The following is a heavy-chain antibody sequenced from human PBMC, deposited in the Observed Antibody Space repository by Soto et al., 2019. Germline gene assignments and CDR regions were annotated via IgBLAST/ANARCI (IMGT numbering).Heavy chain of an antibody. Sequence: SVKVSCKASGGTFSSYAISWVRQAPGQGLEWMGGIIPIFGTANYAQKFQGRVTITADESTSTAYMELSSLRSEDTAVYYCARGPYGGTRYYYYGMDVWGQGTTVTVSS. CDR3: ARGPYGGTRYYYYGMDV. CDR2: IIPIFGTA. CDR1: GGTFSSYA. D-gene: IGHD3-16*01. V-gene: IGHV1-69*13. J-gene: IGHJ6*02.